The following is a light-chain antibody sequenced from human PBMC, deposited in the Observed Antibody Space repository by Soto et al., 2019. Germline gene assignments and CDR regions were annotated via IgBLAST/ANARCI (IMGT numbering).Light chain of an antibody. V-gene: IGLV2-23*02. CDR3: YSFAGFNTQ. CDR1: SSGIGTFNL. CDR2: EVN. J-gene: IGLJ2*01. Sequence: QSALTQPASVSGSPGQSIAISCTGTSSGIGTFNLVSWYQQHPGRAPKLIIYEVNKRPSGISSRFPASKSGNTASLTISGLQADDEADYYCYSFAGFNTQFGGGTKLTVL.